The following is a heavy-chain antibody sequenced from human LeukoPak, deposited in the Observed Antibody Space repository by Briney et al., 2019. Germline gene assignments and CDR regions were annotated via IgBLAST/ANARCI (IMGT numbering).Heavy chain of an antibody. D-gene: IGHD3-16*02. CDR2: ISAYNGQT. V-gene: IGHV1-18*01. CDR1: GYTFSNYG. CDR3: ARDGGSSRYSFDY. J-gene: IGHJ4*02. Sequence: EASVKVSCKASGYTFSNYGIRWVRPAPGQGLEWMGWISAYNGQTNYAQKLQGRVTMTADTSTSTAYMELRSLRSDDTAVYYCARDGGSSRYSFDYWGQGTQVTVSS.